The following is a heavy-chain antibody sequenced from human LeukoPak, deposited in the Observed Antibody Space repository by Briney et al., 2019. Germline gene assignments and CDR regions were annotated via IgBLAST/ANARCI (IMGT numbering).Heavy chain of an antibody. V-gene: IGHV4-59*08. D-gene: IGHD2-8*02. Sequence: SETLSLTCTVSGGSISSYYWSWIRQPPGKGLEWIGYIYYSGSTYYNPSLKSRVTISVDTSKNQFSLKLSSVTAADTAVYYCARRILPGHYFDYWGQGTLVTVSS. CDR1: GGSISSYY. CDR3: ARRILPGHYFDY. J-gene: IGHJ4*02. CDR2: IYYSGST.